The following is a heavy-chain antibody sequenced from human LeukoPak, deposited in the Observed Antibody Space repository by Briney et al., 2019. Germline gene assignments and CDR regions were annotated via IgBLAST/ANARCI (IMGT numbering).Heavy chain of an antibody. J-gene: IGHJ4*02. CDR2: INYSGST. CDR1: GGSISSSSNY. D-gene: IGHD3-22*01. CDR3: ARDSAGESSGFFDH. Sequence: SETLSLTCTVSGGSISSSSNYWGWIRQAPGKGLEWIGRINYSGSTYYNPSPTRRVTISADTSKNQFSLNLISVTAADSAVYYCARDSAGESSGFFDHWGRGTLVTVSS. V-gene: IGHV4-39*07.